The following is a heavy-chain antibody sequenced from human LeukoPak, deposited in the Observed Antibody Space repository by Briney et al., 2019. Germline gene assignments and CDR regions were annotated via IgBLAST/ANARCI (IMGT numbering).Heavy chain of an antibody. Sequence: PGGSLRLSCAASGFPFSTYAMSWVRQAPGKGLEWVSGISVSGGGTYYADSVKGRFTISRDNSRNTLYLQMNSLRAEDTAVYYCAKDQEKYSSSGGDYWGQGTLVTVSS. CDR3: AKDQEKYSSSGGDY. D-gene: IGHD6-6*01. CDR1: GFPFSTYA. CDR2: ISVSGGGT. V-gene: IGHV3-23*01. J-gene: IGHJ4*02.